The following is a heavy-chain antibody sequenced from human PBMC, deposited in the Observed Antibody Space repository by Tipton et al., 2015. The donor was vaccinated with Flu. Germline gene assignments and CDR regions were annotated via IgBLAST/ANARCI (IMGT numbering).Heavy chain of an antibody. Sequence: GSLRLSCRTSGLTLSTFAMSWVRQAPGKGLEWVSVISGSGDSTNYADSVKGRFTISRDISRNMVYLQMNSLRAEDTAVYYCAKVIPEAVAGLDYWGQGTLVTVSS. CDR3: AKVIPEAVAGLDY. J-gene: IGHJ4*02. CDR1: GLTLSTFA. V-gene: IGHV3-23*01. D-gene: IGHD6-19*01. CDR2: ISGSGDST.